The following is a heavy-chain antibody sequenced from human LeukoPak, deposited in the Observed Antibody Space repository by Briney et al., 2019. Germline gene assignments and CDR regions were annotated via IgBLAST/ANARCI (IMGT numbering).Heavy chain of an antibody. Sequence: SETLSLTSTVSGGSMSGRHYYWAWIRQPPGKGLEWIASVYYNGNTYYNPSLMNPVTISIDTSNNHFSLNLTSVTAADTAIYFCARLTHDDSGSYPDYWGQGTLVTVSS. J-gene: IGHJ4*02. D-gene: IGHD3-10*01. CDR2: VYYNGNT. CDR3: ARLTHDDSGSYPDY. CDR1: GGSMSGRHYY. V-gene: IGHV4-39*02.